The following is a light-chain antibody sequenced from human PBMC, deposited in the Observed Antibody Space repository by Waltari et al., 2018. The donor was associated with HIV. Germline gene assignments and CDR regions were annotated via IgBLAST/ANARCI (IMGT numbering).Light chain of an antibody. CDR1: QGIRNS. V-gene: IGKV1-NL1*01. CDR3: QQYYSTPVT. J-gene: IGKJ1*01. CDR2: AAS. Sequence: DIQMTQSPSSLSASVGDRVTITCRASQGIRNSLVWYQQKPGKAPKLLLYAASRLESGVPSRFSCSGSGTDYTLTISSLQPEDFATYYCQQYYSTPVTFGQGTKVEIK.